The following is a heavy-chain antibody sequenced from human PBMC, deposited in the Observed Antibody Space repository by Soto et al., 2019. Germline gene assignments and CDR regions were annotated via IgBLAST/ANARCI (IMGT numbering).Heavy chain of an antibody. Sequence: PSETLSLTCTVSGGSISSYYWSWIRQPAGKGLEWIGRIYTSGSTNYNPSLKSRVTMSVYTSQTQFSLKLISVTAADTAVYYCARVYDIVVVPAAGAVYYGMDVWGQGTTVTVSS. CDR3: ARVYDIVVVPAAGAVYYGMDV. CDR2: IYTSGST. CDR1: GGSISSYY. D-gene: IGHD2-2*01. J-gene: IGHJ6*02. V-gene: IGHV4-4*07.